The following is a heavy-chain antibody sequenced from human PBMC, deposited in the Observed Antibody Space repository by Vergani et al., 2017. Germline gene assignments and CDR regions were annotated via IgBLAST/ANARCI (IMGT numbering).Heavy chain of an antibody. CDR1: GFTFSSYA. Sequence: QVQLVESGGGVVQPGRSLRLSCAASGFTFSSYAMHWVRQAPGKGLEWVAVISYDGSNKYYADSVKGRFTISRDNSKNTLYLQMNSLRAEDTAVYYCARSTYDSSGYGAFDIWGQGTMVTVSS. D-gene: IGHD3-22*01. CDR3: ARSTYDSSGYGAFDI. V-gene: IGHV3-30-3*01. J-gene: IGHJ3*02. CDR2: ISYDGSNK.